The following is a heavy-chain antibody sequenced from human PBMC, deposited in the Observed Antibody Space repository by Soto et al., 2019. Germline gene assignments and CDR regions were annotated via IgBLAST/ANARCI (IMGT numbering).Heavy chain of an antibody. CDR1: GGSFSSSTYY. J-gene: IGHJ4*02. CDR2: IFHSGST. V-gene: IGHV4-39*01. CDR3: ASAPGFNLFDS. Sequence: SETLSLTCIVSGGSFSSSTYYGGWIRQPPGKGLEWIGSIFHSGSTYYNPSLKSRVTLSVDTSKNRFYLRLSSVTAADTAVYYCASAPGFNLFDSWGQGTLVTVSS. D-gene: IGHD5-12*01.